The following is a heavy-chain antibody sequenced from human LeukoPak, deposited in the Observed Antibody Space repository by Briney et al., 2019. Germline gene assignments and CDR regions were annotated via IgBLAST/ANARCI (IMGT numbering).Heavy chain of an antibody. D-gene: IGHD6-6*01. CDR1: GLTFSSYS. CDR2: ISSSSTTI. J-gene: IGHJ4*02. Sequence: GGSLRLSCAASGLTFSSYSMNWVRQAPGKGLEWVSFISSSSTTIDYADSVKGRLTITRDNAKNSLYLQMNSLRAEDTAVYYCARGTGRSWGQGTLVTVSS. V-gene: IGHV3-48*01. CDR3: ARGTGRS.